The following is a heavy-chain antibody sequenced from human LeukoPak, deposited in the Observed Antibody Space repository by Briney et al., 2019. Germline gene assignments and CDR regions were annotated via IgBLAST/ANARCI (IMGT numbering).Heavy chain of an antibody. Sequence: GGSLRLSCTASGFSFSTYAMNWVRQAPGKGLEWVSTISGGGGSTFYADSVKGRFTISRDNSKNTLYLQMNSLRAEDTAVYYCAKGRGWLQFFDYWGQGTLVTISS. CDR3: AKGRGWLQFFDY. J-gene: IGHJ4*02. V-gene: IGHV3-23*01. D-gene: IGHD5-24*01. CDR2: ISGGGGST. CDR1: GFSFSTYA.